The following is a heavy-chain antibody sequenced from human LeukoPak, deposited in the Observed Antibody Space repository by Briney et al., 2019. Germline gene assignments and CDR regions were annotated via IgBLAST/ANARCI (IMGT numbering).Heavy chain of an antibody. Sequence: GGSLRLSCAASGFTFSSYWMHWVRQAPGKGLVWVSRISSDGSSTAYADSVKGRFTISRDNAKSTLYLQMNSLGADDTAVYYCARFDGSGSPTPWGQGALVTVSS. CDR2: ISSDGSST. CDR1: GFTFSSYW. D-gene: IGHD3-10*01. CDR3: ARFDGSGSPTP. V-gene: IGHV3-74*01. J-gene: IGHJ5*02.